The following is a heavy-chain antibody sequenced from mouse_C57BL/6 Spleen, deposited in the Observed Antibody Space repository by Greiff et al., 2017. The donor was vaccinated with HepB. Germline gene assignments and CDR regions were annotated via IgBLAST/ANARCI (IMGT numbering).Heavy chain of an antibody. CDR3: ASLLSEGRFDY. CDR2: INPYNGGT. V-gene: IGHV1-19*01. D-gene: IGHD3-3*01. J-gene: IGHJ2*01. CDR1: GYTFTDYY. Sequence: EVKLQESGPVLVKPGASVKMSCKASGYTFTDYYMNWVKQSHGKSLEWIGVINPYNGGTSYNQKFKGKATLTVDKSSSTAYMELNSLTSEDSAVYYCASLLSEGRFDYWGQGTTLTVSS.